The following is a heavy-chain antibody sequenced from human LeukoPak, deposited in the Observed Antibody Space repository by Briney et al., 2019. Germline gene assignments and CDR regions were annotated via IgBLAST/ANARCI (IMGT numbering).Heavy chain of an antibody. CDR3: ARERGIAAAGTNYYYMDV. D-gene: IGHD6-13*01. J-gene: IGHJ6*03. CDR1: GGSISSSNW. Sequence: SGTLSLTCAVSGGSISSSNWWSWVRQPPGKGMEWIGESYHSGSTNYNPSLKSRVTISVDKSKNQFSLKLSSVTAADTAVYYCARERGIAAAGTNYYYMDVWGKGTTVTVSS. V-gene: IGHV4-4*02. CDR2: SYHSGST.